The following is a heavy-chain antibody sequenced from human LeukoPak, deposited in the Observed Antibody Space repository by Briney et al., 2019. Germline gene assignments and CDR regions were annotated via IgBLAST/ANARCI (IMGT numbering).Heavy chain of an antibody. CDR1: GGTFSSSA. J-gene: IGHJ6*02. D-gene: IGHD5-18*01. Sequence: SVKVSCKTSGGTFSSSAITWMRQAPGQGLEWMGRIIPVLNITTYAQKFQGSVTITADTSTSTVYMELSSLRSEETAVYYCARDQGLTAPPPYGLDVWGQGATVIVSS. CDR2: IIPVLNIT. CDR3: ARDQGLTAPPPYGLDV. V-gene: IGHV1-69*04.